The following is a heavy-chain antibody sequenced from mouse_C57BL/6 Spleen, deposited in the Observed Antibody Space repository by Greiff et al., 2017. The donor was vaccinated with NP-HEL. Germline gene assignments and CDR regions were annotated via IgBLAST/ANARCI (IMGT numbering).Heavy chain of an antibody. J-gene: IGHJ1*03. D-gene: IGHD1-1*01. CDR1: GYAFSSYW. CDR3: ARSGNYGDWYFDV. V-gene: IGHV1-80*01. CDR2: IYPGDGDT. Sequence: VQLQQSGAELVKPGASVKISCKASGYAFSSYWMNWVKQRPGKGLEWIGQIYPGDGDTNYNGKFKGKATLTADKSSSTAYMQLSSLTSEDSAVYFCARSGNYGDWYFDVWGTGTTVTVSS.